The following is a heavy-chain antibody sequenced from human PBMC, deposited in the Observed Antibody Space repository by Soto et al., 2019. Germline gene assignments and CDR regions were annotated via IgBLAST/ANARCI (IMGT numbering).Heavy chain of an antibody. V-gene: IGHV4-31*02. J-gene: IGHJ6*02. D-gene: IGHD3-10*01. Sequence: DLEWIGYIYYSGSTYYNPSLKSRVTISVDTSKNQFSLKLSSVTAADTAVYYCARDGYGGLRPPYGMDVWGQGTTVTVSS. CDR3: ARDGYGGLRPPYGMDV. CDR2: IYYSGST.